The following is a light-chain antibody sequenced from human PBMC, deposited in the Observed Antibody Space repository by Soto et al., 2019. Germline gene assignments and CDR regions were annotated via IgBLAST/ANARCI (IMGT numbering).Light chain of an antibody. CDR1: QSISSY. V-gene: IGKV1-39*01. Sequence: DIQMTQSPSSLSASVGDRVTITCRASQSISSYLNWYQQKPGKAPKLLIYAASSLQSGVPSRFSGSGSGTDFTLTISSPQPEDFATYYCQQSYSTPPLTFGQGTKVEIK. CDR2: AAS. J-gene: IGKJ1*01. CDR3: QQSYSTPPLT.